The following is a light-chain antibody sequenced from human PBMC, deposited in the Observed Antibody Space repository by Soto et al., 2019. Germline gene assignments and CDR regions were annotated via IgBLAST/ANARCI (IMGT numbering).Light chain of an antibody. CDR1: QCVSTN. J-gene: IGKJ1*01. Sequence: EIVMTQSPATLSVSPGERATLSCRASQCVSTNFAWYQQKPGQAPRLLIYGASTRATGIPDRFSGSGSGTEFPLPISRLQSQDFAVYSCQQYNHWPPWTFGQGTKVEIK. V-gene: IGKV3-15*01. CDR2: GAS. CDR3: QQYNHWPPWT.